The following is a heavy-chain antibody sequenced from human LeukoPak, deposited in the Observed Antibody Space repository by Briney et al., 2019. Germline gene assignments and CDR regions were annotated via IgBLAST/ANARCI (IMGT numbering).Heavy chain of an antibody. Sequence: ASVKVSCKASGYTFSSLGISWVRQAPGQGLEWMGWIYPKTGGTSYAQKFQGRVTMTRDTSISTAYMELIGLRSDDTAVYYCAGPWDQVGFDPWGQGTLVSVSS. CDR3: AGPWDQVGFDP. CDR2: IYPKTGGT. V-gene: IGHV1-2*02. J-gene: IGHJ5*02. D-gene: IGHD1-26*01. CDR1: GYTFSSLG.